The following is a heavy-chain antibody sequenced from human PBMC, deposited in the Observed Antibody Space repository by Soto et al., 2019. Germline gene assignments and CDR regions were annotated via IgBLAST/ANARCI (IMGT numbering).Heavy chain of an antibody. V-gene: IGHV1-8*01. D-gene: IGHD3-9*01. CDR1: GYTFTSYD. CDR3: ARADYDILTGYYGSFAFDI. Sequence: ASVKVSCKASGYTFTSYDINWVRQATGQGLEWMGWMNPNSGNTGYAQKFQGRVTMTRNTSISTAYMELSSLRSEDTAVYYCARADYDILTGYYGSFAFDIWGQGTMVTVSS. J-gene: IGHJ3*02. CDR2: MNPNSGNT.